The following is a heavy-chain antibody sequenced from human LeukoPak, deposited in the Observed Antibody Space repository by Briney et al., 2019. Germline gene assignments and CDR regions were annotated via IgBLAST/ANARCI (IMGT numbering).Heavy chain of an antibody. D-gene: IGHD3-22*01. CDR2: IKQDGSEK. J-gene: IGHJ4*02. Sequence: GGSLRLSCAASGFTFSSYWMSWVRQAPGKGLEWVANIKQDGSEKYYVDSVKGRFTISRDNAKNSLYLQMNSLRAEDTTVYYCARDHDYDSSGCFDYWGQGTLVTVSS. CDR3: ARDHDYDSSGCFDY. CDR1: GFTFSSYW. V-gene: IGHV3-7*01.